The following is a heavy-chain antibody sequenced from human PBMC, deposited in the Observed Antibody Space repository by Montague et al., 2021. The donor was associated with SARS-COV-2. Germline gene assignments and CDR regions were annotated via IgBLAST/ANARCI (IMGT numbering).Heavy chain of an antibody. CDR3: ARVRAVPAAMRIFTLGRSYYGMDV. CDR2: INHSGST. V-gene: IGHV4-34*01. D-gene: IGHD2-2*01. CDR1: GGSFSGYY. Sequence: SETLSLTCAVYGGSFSGYYWSWIRQPPGKGLEWIGEINHSGSTXXXPSXXXRVTISVDTSKSQLSLNMSSVTAADTAVYYCARVRAVPAAMRIFTLGRSYYGMDVWGQGTTVTVSS. J-gene: IGHJ6*02.